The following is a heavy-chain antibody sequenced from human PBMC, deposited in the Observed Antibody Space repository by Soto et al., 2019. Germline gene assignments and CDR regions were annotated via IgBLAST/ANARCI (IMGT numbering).Heavy chain of an antibody. CDR2: ISYDGSNK. V-gene: IGHV3-30*03. D-gene: IGHD6-13*01. CDR3: ARDQQGYSISWFYFDY. CDR1: GFTFSSHG. J-gene: IGHJ4*02. Sequence: GGSLRLSCAASGFTFSSHGMHWVRQAPGKGLEWVAVISYDGSNKYYADSVKGRFTISRDNSKSTLYLQMNSLRGEDTAVYYCARDQQGYSISWFYFDYWGQGTLVTVSS.